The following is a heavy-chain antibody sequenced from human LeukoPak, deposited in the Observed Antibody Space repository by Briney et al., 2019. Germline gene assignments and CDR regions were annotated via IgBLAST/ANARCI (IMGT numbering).Heavy chain of an antibody. J-gene: IGHJ3*02. CDR3: ARVLMSWYYYDSSGDAFDI. CDR2: INPNSGGT. D-gene: IGHD3-22*01. V-gene: IGHV1-2*02. Sequence: GASVKVSCKASGYTFTGYYMHWVRQAPGQGLEWMGWINPNSGGTNYAQKFQGGVAMTRDTSISTAYMELSRLRSDDTAVYYCARVLMSWYYYDSSGDAFDIWGQGTMVTVSS. CDR1: GYTFTGYY.